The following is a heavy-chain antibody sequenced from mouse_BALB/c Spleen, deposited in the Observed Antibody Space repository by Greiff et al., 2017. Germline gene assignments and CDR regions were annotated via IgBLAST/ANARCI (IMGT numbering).Heavy chain of an antibody. D-gene: IGHD1-3*01. V-gene: IGHV3-2*02. CDR1: GFSITSDYA. J-gene: IGHJ4*01. Sequence: EVKLVESGPGLVKPSQSLSLTCTVTGFSITSDYAWNWIRQFPGNQLEWMGYISYSGSTSYNPSLKSRISITRDTSKNQFFLQLNSVTTEDTATYYCARDSGNAMDYWGQGTSVTVSS. CDR2: ISYSGST. CDR3: ARDSGNAMDY.